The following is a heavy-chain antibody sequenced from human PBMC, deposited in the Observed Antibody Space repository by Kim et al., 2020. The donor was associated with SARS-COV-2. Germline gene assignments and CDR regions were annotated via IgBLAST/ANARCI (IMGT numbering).Heavy chain of an antibody. J-gene: IGHJ4*02. V-gene: IGHV3-30*18. Sequence: GGSLRLSCAASGFTFSSYGMHWVRQAPGKGLEWVAVISYDGSNKYYADYVKGRFTISRDNSKNTLYLQMNSLRAEDTAVYYCSKEFYDSSGYYDYWGQG. CDR3: SKEFYDSSGYYDY. D-gene: IGHD3-22*01. CDR1: GFTFSSYG. CDR2: ISYDGSNK.